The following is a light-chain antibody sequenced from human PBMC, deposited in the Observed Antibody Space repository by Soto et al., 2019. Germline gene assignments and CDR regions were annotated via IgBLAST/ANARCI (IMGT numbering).Light chain of an antibody. CDR1: QNIYTY. CDR2: EAS. Sequence: DIQMTQSPSTLSASVGDRVTLTCRASQNIYTYLAWYQQKPGKAPNLLIYEASKLESGVPSRFSASGSGTEFTLTISSLQPDDFGTYYCQHCHDDSYTFGPGTKLDIK. J-gene: IGKJ2*01. CDR3: QHCHDDSYT. V-gene: IGKV1-5*03.